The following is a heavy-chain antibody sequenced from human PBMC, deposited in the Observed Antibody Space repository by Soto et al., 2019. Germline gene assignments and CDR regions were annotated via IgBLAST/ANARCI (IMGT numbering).Heavy chain of an antibody. CDR2: INHSGST. CDR3: ARGKEGVTTGNWFDP. D-gene: IGHD4-17*01. V-gene: IGHV4-34*01. Sequence: QVQLQQWGAGLLKPSETLSLTCAVYGGSFSGYYWSWIRQPPGKGLEWIGEINHSGSTNYNPSLKSRVTISVDTSKNQFSLKLSSVTAADTAVYYCARGKEGVTTGNWFDPRGQGTLVTVSS. J-gene: IGHJ5*02. CDR1: GGSFSGYY.